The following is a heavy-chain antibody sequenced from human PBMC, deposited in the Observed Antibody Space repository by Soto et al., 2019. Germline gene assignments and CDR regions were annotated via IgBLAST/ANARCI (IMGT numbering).Heavy chain of an antibody. Sequence: QVQLVESGGGVVQPGRSLRLSCAASGFTFSSYGMHWVRQAPGKGLEWVSVISYDGSNKYYAASVKGRFTISRDNSKNTLYLQMNSLRAEDTAVYYCAKEWLKTDDYGDYANLHPGDAFDIWGQGTMVTVSS. D-gene: IGHD4-17*01. CDR1: GFTFSSYG. V-gene: IGHV3-30*18. J-gene: IGHJ3*02. CDR2: ISYDGSNK. CDR3: AKEWLKTDDYGDYANLHPGDAFDI.